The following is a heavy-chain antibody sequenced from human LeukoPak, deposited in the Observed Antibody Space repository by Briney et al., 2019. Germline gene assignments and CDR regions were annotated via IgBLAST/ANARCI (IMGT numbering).Heavy chain of an antibody. Sequence: GGSLRLSCAASGFTFSSYAMSWVRQAPGKGLEWVSAISGSGGSTYSADSVKGRFIISRDNSKNTLYLQMNSLRAEDTAVYYCAKGGQYYDILTGYYAYYYYYYMDVWGKGTTVTISS. V-gene: IGHV3-23*01. J-gene: IGHJ6*03. CDR3: AKGGQYYDILTGYYAYYYYYYMDV. CDR1: GFTFSSYA. CDR2: ISGSGGST. D-gene: IGHD3-9*01.